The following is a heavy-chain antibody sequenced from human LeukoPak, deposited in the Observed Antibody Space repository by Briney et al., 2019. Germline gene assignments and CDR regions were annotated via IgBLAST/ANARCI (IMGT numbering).Heavy chain of an antibody. V-gene: IGHV3-21*01. CDR1: GFTFSSYS. CDR3: ARDPSVLWFGEFDY. CDR2: ISSSSSYI. Sequence: PGGSLRLSCAASGFTFSSYSMNWVRQAPGKGMEWVSSISSSSSYIYYADSVKGRFTISRDNAKSSLYLQMNSLRAEDTAVYYCARDPSVLWFGEFDYWGQGTLVTVSS. D-gene: IGHD3-10*01. J-gene: IGHJ4*02.